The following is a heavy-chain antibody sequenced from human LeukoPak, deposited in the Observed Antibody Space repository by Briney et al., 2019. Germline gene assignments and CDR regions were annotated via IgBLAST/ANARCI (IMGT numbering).Heavy chain of an antibody. J-gene: IGHJ6*03. CDR3: ARDPYNGYYGDDYYYYMDV. CDR1: GLTFNNYA. V-gene: IGHV3-23*01. D-gene: IGHD4-17*01. Sequence: GGSLRLSCAVSGLTFNNYAMSWVRQAPGKGLEWVSGISGRGASKYYADSVKGRFTISRDDAKNSLSLQMNSLRAEDTAVYYCARDPYNGYYGDDYYYYMDVWGKGTTVTISS. CDR2: ISGRGASK.